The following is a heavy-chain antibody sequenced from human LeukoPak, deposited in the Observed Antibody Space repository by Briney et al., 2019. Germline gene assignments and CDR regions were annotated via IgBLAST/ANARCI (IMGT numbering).Heavy chain of an antibody. Sequence: ASVKVSCKASGYTFTSYGISWVRQAPGQGLEWMGWISAYNGNTNYAQKLQGRVTMTTDTSTSTAYMELRSLRSDDTAVYYCARSEVNYDFWSGFWGYYYGMDVWGQGTTVTVSS. CDR3: ARSEVNYDFWSGFWGYYYGMDV. D-gene: IGHD3-3*01. V-gene: IGHV1-18*01. J-gene: IGHJ6*02. CDR2: ISAYNGNT. CDR1: GYTFTSYG.